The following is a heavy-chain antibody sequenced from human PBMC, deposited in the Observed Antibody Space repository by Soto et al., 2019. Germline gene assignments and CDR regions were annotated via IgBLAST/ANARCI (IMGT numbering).Heavy chain of an antibody. D-gene: IGHD3-22*01. Sequence: SETLSLTCTVSGGSISSGGYYWSWIRQHPGKGLEWIGYIYYSGSTYYNPSLKSRVTISVDTSKNQFSLRLSSVTAADTAVYYCARVPDYYDSSGYYYGAVDYWGQGTLVTVSS. CDR1: GGSISSGGYY. CDR2: IYYSGST. CDR3: ARVPDYYDSSGYYYGAVDY. J-gene: IGHJ4*02. V-gene: IGHV4-31*03.